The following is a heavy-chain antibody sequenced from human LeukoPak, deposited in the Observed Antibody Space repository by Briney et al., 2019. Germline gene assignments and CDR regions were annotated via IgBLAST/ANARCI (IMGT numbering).Heavy chain of an antibody. CDR2: IIPIFGTA. J-gene: IGHJ4*02. CDR3: AGYDSSGYYRY. V-gene: IGHV1-69*13. D-gene: IGHD3-22*01. Sequence: SVKVSCRASGGTFSSYAISWVRQAPGQGLEWMGGIIPIFGTANYAQKFQGRVTITADESTSTAYMELSSLRSEDTAVYYCAGYDSSGYYRYWGQGTLVTVSS. CDR1: GGTFSSYA.